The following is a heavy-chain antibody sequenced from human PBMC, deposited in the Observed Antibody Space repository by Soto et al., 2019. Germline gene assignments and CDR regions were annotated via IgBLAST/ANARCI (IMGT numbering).Heavy chain of an antibody. CDR3: AKRTDNWNHVGPLDY. Sequence: GGSLRLSCTASVFTFTNYAMTWVRQAPGKGLEWVSAISDSGGSTFYADPVKGRFTISRDNSKNTLDLQMSSLRADDTAVYYCAKRTDNWNHVGPLDYWGHGTLVTVSS. CDR2: ISDSGGST. CDR1: VFTFTNYA. V-gene: IGHV3-23*01. J-gene: IGHJ4*01. D-gene: IGHD1-20*01.